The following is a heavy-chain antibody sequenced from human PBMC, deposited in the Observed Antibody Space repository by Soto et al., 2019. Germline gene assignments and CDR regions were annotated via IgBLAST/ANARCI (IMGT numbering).Heavy chain of an antibody. CDR3: ARDIPGIAAAAYNWFDP. V-gene: IGHV1-69*13. D-gene: IGHD6-13*01. CDR1: GGTFSSYA. CDR2: IIPIFGTA. J-gene: IGHJ5*02. Sequence: SVKVSCKASGGTFSSYAISWVRQAPGQGLEWMGGIIPIFGTANYAQKFQGRVTITADESTSTAYMELSSLRSEDTAVYYCARDIPGIAAAAYNWFDPWGQGTLVTVSS.